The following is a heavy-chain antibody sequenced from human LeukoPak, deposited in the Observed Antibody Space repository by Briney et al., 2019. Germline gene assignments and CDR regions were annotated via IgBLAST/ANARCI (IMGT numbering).Heavy chain of an antibody. CDR3: ERGSITVVPAFDI. CDR1: GGSLSTYY. J-gene: IGHJ3*02. D-gene: IGHD4-23*01. V-gene: IGHV4-59*12. CDR2: IYYTGSA. Sequence: SETLSLTCTVSGGSLSTYYWSWIRQTPGQGLEWIGCIYYTGSANYNPSLRSRGTISVDTSKNQFSLKLTSVTAADTAVYYCERGSITVVPAFDIWGQGTMVTVSS.